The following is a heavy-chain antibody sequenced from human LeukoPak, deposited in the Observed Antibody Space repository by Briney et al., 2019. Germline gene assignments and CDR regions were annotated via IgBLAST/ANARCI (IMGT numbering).Heavy chain of an antibody. CDR2: IYYSGST. J-gene: IGHJ3*01. CDR3: ARDWSVIAVASHAFDV. Sequence: SETLPLTCSVSSGSIPSNGYYWGWIRQPPGKGLEWIGTIYYSGSTNYNPSLKSRVTISVDKSNNQFSLKLSSVTAADTAVYYCARDWSVIAVASHAFDVWGQGTMVTVSS. V-gene: IGHV4-39*07. CDR1: SGSIPSNGYY. D-gene: IGHD6-19*01.